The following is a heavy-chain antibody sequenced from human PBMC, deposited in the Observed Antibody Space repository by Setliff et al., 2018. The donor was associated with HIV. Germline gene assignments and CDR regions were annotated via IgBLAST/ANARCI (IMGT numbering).Heavy chain of an antibody. V-gene: IGHV1-69*13. CDR2: VIPIFGTP. D-gene: IGHD1-7*01. J-gene: IGHJ4*02. Sequence: SVKVSCKASGGTFSTFSSSAISWVRQAPGQGLEWMGGVIPIFGTPKYPQKFQGRVTIIADDSTTTAYMELSRLKPDDTAIYYCATALTANWNYEPHFDYWGQGSLVTVSS. CDR3: ATALTANWNYEPHFDY. CDR1: GGTFSTFSSSA.